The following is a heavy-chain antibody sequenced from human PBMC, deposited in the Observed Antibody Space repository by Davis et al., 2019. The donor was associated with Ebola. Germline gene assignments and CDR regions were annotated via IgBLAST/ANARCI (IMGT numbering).Heavy chain of an antibody. D-gene: IGHD3-10*01. V-gene: IGHV1-18*01. CDR1: GYTFTSYG. J-gene: IGHJ4*02. CDR3: ARDTSGSYLASWYFDY. Sequence: AASVKVSCKASGYTFTSYGISWVRQAPGQGLEWMGWISAYNGNTNYAQKLQGRVTMTTDTSTSTAYMELRSLRSDDTAVYYCARDTSGSYLASWYFDYWGQGTLVTVSS. CDR2: ISAYNGNT.